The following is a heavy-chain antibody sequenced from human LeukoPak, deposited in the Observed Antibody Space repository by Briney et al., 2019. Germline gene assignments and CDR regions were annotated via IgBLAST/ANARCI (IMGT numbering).Heavy chain of an antibody. CDR3: ARETIAVTGRVFDY. CDR1: GGSISNYY. CDR2: IYSSGST. V-gene: IGHV4-4*07. Sequence: PSETLFLTCTVSGGSISNYYWSWIRQPAGEGLEWIGRIYSSGSTNYNPSLKSRVTMSVDTSKNQFSLKLSSVTAADTAVYYCARETIAVTGRVFDYWGQGTLVTVSS. J-gene: IGHJ4*02. D-gene: IGHD6-19*01.